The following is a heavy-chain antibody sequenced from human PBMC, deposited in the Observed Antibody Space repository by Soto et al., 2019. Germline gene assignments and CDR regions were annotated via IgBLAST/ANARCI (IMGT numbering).Heavy chain of an antibody. D-gene: IGHD5-12*01. Sequence: LSLTCTVSGGSISSGGYYWSWIRQHPGKGLEWIGYIYYSGSTYYNPSLKSRVTISVDTSKNQFSLKLSSVTAADTAVYYCARGQRWLQLPLLVWGQGTLVTVSS. CDR3: ARGQRWLQLPLLV. CDR2: IYYSGST. CDR1: GGSISSGGYY. V-gene: IGHV4-31*03. J-gene: IGHJ4*02.